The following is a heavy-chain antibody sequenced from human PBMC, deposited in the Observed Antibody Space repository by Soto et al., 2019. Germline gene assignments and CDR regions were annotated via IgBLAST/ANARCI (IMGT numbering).Heavy chain of an antibody. J-gene: IGHJ4*02. D-gene: IGHD5-12*01. CDR3: ARRDGYTFDY. CDR2: ISSTSTYI. CDR1: GFTFSSYS. V-gene: IGHV3-21*01. Sequence: EVQLVESGGGLVKPGGSLRLSCAVSGFTFSSYSMTWVRQAPGKGLEWVSSISSTSTYIYYADSVKGRFTISRDNAKNSLYLQMNSLRDEDTAVYYCARRDGYTFDYWGQGTLVTVSS.